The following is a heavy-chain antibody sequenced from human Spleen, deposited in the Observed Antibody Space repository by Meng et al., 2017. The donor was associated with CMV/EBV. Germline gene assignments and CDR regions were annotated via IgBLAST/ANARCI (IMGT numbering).Heavy chain of an antibody. CDR3: ATPILVAAAANFDAFDI. CDR2: ISASSSYI. D-gene: IGHD2-2*01. CDR1: GFTFSSYS. Sequence: GESLKISCAASGFTFSSYSMNWVRQAPGKGLEWVSSISASSSYIYYADSVKGRFTISRDNAKNSLYLQMTSLRAEDTAVYYCATPILVAAAANFDAFDIWGQGTLVTVSS. V-gene: IGHV3-21*01. J-gene: IGHJ3*02.